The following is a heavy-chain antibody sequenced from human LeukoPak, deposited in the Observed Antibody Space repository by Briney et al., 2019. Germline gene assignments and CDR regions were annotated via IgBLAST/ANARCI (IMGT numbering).Heavy chain of an antibody. D-gene: IGHD6-19*01. CDR3: ARNRAVAGLFDY. J-gene: IGHJ4*02. V-gene: IGHV3-7*01. CDR1: GFTFSTYW. Sequence: GGSLRLSCAASGFTFSTYWMTWVRQAPGKGLEWVAHIKEDGSETYYVDSVKGRFTISRDNAKNSLYLQMNSLRADDTAVYYCARNRAVAGLFDYWGQGTLVTVSS. CDR2: IKEDGSET.